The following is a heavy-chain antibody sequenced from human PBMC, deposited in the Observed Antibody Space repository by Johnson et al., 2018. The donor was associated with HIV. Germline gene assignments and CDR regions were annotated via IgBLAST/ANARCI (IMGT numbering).Heavy chain of an antibody. J-gene: IGHJ3*02. CDR1: GFTFSGYW. CDR3: ARDHWGSSMRSDAFDI. D-gene: IGHD3-16*01. Sequence: EVQLVESGGGLVQPGGSLRLSCAASGFTFSGYWMNWVRQAPGKGLEWVANIKQDGSEKYYVDSVKGRFTISRDNAKNSLFLQMNSLRAEDTAVYYCARDHWGSSMRSDAFDIWGQGTMVTVSS. V-gene: IGHV3-7*05. CDR2: IKQDGSEK.